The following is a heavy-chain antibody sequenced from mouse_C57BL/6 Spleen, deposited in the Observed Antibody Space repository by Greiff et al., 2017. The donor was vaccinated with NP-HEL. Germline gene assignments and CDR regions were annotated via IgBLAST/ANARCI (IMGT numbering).Heavy chain of an antibody. CDR1: GYSFTGYY. CDR3: AGEDSLRYTYAIDY. D-gene: IGHD1-1*01. J-gene: IGHJ4*01. V-gene: IGHV1-42*01. CDR2: INPSTGGT. Sequence: VQLQQSGPELVKPGASVKISCKASGYSFTGYYMNWVKQSPEKSLEWIGEINPSTGGTTYNQKFKAKATLTVDKSSSTAYMQLKSLTSEDSAVYYCAGEDSLRYTYAIDYWGQGTSVTVSS.